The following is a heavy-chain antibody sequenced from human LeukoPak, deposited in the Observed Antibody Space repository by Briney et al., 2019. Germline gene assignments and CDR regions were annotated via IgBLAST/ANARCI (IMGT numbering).Heavy chain of an antibody. CDR1: GGSISSYY. D-gene: IGHD3-3*01. J-gene: IGHJ4*02. Sequence: SETLSLTCTVSGGSISSYYWSWIRQPPGKGLEWFGYIYYSGSTNYNPSLKSRVTISVDTSKNQFSLKLSSVTAADTAVYYCARRGDYDFFDYWGQGTLVTVSS. CDR2: IYYSGST. V-gene: IGHV4-59*01. CDR3: ARRGDYDFFDY.